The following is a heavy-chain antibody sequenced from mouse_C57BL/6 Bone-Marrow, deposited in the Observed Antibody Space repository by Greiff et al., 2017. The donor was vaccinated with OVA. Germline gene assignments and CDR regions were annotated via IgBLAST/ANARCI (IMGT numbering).Heavy chain of an antibody. D-gene: IGHD1-1*01. J-gene: IGHJ2*01. CDR1: GYTFTSYW. CDR3: ARGGHYYGGDY. Sequence: LVESGAELARPGASVKMSCKASGYTFTSYWMHWVKQRPGQGLEWIGEIDPSDSYTNYNQKFKGKSTLTVDKSSSTAYMQLSSLTSEDSAVYYCARGGHYYGGDYWGQGTTLTVSS. V-gene: IGHV1-69*01. CDR2: IDPSDSYT.